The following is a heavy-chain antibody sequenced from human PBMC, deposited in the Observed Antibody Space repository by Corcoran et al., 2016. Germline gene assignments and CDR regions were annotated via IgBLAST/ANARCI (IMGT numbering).Heavy chain of an antibody. J-gene: IGHJ4*02. CDR2: IYYSGST. CDR3: AGEGGYYDSSGVYFDY. Sequence: QVQLQESGPGLVKPSETLSLTCTVSGGSISSYYWSWIRQPPGKGLEWIGYIYYSGSTNYHPSLKSRVTISVDTSKNQFSLKLSSVTAADPAVYYCAGEGGYYDSSGVYFDYGGQGTLVTVSS. D-gene: IGHD3-22*01. V-gene: IGHV4-59*01. CDR1: GGSISSYY.